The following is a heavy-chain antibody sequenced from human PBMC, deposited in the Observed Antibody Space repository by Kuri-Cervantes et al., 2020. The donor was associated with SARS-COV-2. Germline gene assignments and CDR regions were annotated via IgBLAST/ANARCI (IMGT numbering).Heavy chain of an antibody. CDR3: ARQMMSSITIFGVVITRNWFDP. V-gene: IGHV4-39*01. Sequence: SETLSLTCTVSGVSISSSSYYWGWIGQPPGKGLEWIVSIYYSRSTYYNPSLKSRVTICVDTSKNQFSLKLSSVTAADTALYYCARQMMSSITIFGVVITRNWFDPWGQGTLVTVSS. CDR2: IYYSRST. J-gene: IGHJ5*02. CDR1: GVSISSSSYY. D-gene: IGHD3-3*01.